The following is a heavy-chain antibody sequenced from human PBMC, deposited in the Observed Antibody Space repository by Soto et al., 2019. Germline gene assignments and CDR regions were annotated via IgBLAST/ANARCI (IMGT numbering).Heavy chain of an antibody. CDR1: GASINSGAYY. J-gene: IGHJ3*01. D-gene: IGHD4-17*01. CDR3: ARSDYGVKRGAFDL. Sequence: QVQLQESAPGLVRPSQTLSLTCTVSGASINSGAYYWHWVRQSPGKGLEWIGYIYYSGNTYYNPSLQRRLTISLDTPKNHFSLNLGSLTAADTAVYYCARSDYGVKRGAFDLWGQGTVVTVSS. CDR2: IYYSGNT. V-gene: IGHV4-31*03.